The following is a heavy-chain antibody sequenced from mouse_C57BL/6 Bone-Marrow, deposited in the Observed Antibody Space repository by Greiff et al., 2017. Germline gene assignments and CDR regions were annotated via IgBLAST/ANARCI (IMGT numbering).Heavy chain of an antibody. CDR3: ARGGLHGSSYWYFDV. D-gene: IGHD1-1*01. J-gene: IGHJ1*03. Sequence: QVQLQQPGAELVRPGSSVKLSCKASGYTFTSYWMHWVKQRPIQGLEWIGNIDPSDSETHYNQKFKDKATLTVDKSSSTAYMQLSSLTSEDSAVYYCARGGLHGSSYWYFDVWGTGTTVTGAS. CDR2: IDPSDSET. CDR1: GYTFTSYW. V-gene: IGHV1-52*01.